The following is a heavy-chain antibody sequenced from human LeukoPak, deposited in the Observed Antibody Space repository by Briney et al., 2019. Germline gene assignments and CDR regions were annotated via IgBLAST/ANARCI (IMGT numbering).Heavy chain of an antibody. CDR2: IKEDGSEK. J-gene: IGHJ3*02. D-gene: IGHD7-27*01. Sequence: PGGSLRLSCAASGFTFSGYWMSWVRQAPGKGLEWVANIKEDGSEKYYVDSVKGRFTVSRDNAKNSLYLQMNTLRAEDTAVYYCARIKSGLKWGDALDIWGQGTMVTVSS. CDR3: ARIKSGLKWGDALDI. V-gene: IGHV3-7*01. CDR1: GFTFSGYW.